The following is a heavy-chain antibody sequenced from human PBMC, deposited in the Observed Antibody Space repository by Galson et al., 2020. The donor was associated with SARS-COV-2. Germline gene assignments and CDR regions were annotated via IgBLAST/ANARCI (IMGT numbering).Heavy chain of an antibody. V-gene: IGHV3-53*01. CDR2: LYTYGTT. CDR1: GFTVSSSY. Sequence: GESLKISCAASGFTVSSSYMTWVRQAPGQGLEWVSVLYTYGTTYYADSVKGRFTISRDNSNNTLYLQMNSLRAEDTALYYCARKTCGGVCFSGDCFDYWGQVPLVTVSP. D-gene: IGHD2-21*01. CDR3: ARKTCGGVCFSGDCFDY. J-gene: IGHJ4*02.